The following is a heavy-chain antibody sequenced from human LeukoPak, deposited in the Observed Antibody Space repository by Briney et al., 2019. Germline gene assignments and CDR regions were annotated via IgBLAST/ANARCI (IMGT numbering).Heavy chain of an antibody. CDR2: IYPGDSDT. CDR3: ARQASRYSSSAGVDY. D-gene: IGHD6-6*01. J-gene: IGHJ4*02. Sequence: GESLKISCKGSGYSFTSYWIGWVRQMPGKGLEGMGIIYPGDSDTRYSPSFQGQVTISADKSISTAYLQWSSLKASDTAMYYCARQASRYSSSAGVDYWGQGTLVTVSS. CDR1: GYSFTSYW. V-gene: IGHV5-51*01.